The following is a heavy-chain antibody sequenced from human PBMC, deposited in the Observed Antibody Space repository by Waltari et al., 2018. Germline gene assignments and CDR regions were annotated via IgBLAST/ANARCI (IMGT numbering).Heavy chain of an antibody. Sequence: QVQLVESGGGVVQPGRSLRLSCAASGFTFSSYAMHWVRQAPGKGLEWVAVISYDGSNKYYADSVKGRFTISRDNSKNTLYLQMNSLRAEDTAVYYCARGLGDWLEPLHWGQGTLVTVSS. CDR3: ARGLGDWLEPLH. J-gene: IGHJ4*02. D-gene: IGHD3-9*01. CDR2: ISYDGSNK. V-gene: IGHV3-30-3*01. CDR1: GFTFSSYA.